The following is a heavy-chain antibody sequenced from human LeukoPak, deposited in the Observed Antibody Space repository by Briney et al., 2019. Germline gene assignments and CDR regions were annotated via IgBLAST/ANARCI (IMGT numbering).Heavy chain of an antibody. D-gene: IGHD5-18*01. CDR1: GFTFNHYA. J-gene: IGHJ4*02. CDR2: ISGSGGST. V-gene: IGHV3-23*01. CDR3: AKDHRSYGYPYFDY. Sequence: GGSLRLSCAASGFTFNHYAMSWVRQAPGKGLEWVSAISGSGGSTYYADSVKGRFTISRDNSKNTLYLQMNSLRAEDTAVYYCAKDHRSYGYPYFDYWGQGTLVTVSS.